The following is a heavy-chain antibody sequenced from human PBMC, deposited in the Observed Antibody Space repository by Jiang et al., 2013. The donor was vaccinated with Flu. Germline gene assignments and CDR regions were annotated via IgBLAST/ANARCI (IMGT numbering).Heavy chain of an antibody. CDR3: AREGRDGYNPYFDS. D-gene: IGHD5-24*01. J-gene: IGHJ4*02. V-gene: IGHV3-48*01. Sequence: VQLLESGGGLVQPGGSLRLSCAASGFSFSIYTLHWVRQAPGKGLEWVSYLDISTNTIYYANSVKGQFTISRDNAKNSLYLQMNGLRAEDTAVYFCAREGRDGYNPYFDSWGQGTLVTVSS. CDR2: LDISTNTI. CDR1: GFSFSIYT.